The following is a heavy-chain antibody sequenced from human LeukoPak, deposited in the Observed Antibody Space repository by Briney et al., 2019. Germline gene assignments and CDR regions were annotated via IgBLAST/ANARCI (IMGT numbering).Heavy chain of an antibody. CDR3: ARDNSVEDTAWWFDP. J-gene: IGHJ5*02. CDR2: INPSGCST. D-gene: IGHD4-23*01. Sequence: GASVKVSCKASGYTFTSYYMHWVRQAPGQGLEWMGIINPSGCSTSYAQKFQGRVTMTRDMSTSTDYMELSSLRSEDTAVYYCARDNSVEDTAWWFDPWGQGTLATVSS. CDR1: GYTFTSYY. V-gene: IGHV1-46*01.